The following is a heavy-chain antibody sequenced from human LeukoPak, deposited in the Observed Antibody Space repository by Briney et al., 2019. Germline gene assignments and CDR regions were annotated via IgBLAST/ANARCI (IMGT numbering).Heavy chain of an antibody. Sequence: PSETLSLTCTVSRGSISPYYWSWIRQPPGKGLEWIGYVSSSGSTNYNPSLKSRVTISVDRSKNQLSLKPSSVTAADTAVYCCARLVSSSLDYWGQGALVTVSS. V-gene: IGHV4-59*08. D-gene: IGHD6-13*01. J-gene: IGHJ4*02. CDR2: VSSSGST. CDR3: ARLVSSSLDY. CDR1: RGSISPYY.